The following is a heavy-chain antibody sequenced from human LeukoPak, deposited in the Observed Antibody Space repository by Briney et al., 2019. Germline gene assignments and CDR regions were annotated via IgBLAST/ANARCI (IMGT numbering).Heavy chain of an antibody. CDR3: ARAKDYGGNAPCRVDY. CDR2: INESGGT. J-gene: IGHJ4*02. CDR1: GGSSRDYS. V-gene: IGHV4-34*01. D-gene: IGHD4-23*01. Sequence: SETLSLTCAVYGGSSRDYSWTWIRQPPGKGLEWIGEINESGGTNYNPSLKSRVTISVDTSKNQFSLKLSSVTAADTAVYYCARAKDYGGNAPCRVDYWGQGTLVTVSS.